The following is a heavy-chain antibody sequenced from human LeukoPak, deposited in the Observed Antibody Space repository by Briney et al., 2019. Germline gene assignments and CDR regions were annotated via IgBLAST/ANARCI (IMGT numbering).Heavy chain of an antibody. J-gene: IGHJ3*02. Sequence: SETLSLTCTVSGGSTSSVGYYWSWIRQHPGKGLECIGYIYYSGSTYYNPSLKSRITISADTSKNQFSLKLSSVTAADTAVYYCARAVSSALAFDIWGQGTMVTVSS. CDR2: IYYSGST. CDR1: GGSTSSVGYY. D-gene: IGHD2-2*01. V-gene: IGHV4-31*03. CDR3: ARAVSSALAFDI.